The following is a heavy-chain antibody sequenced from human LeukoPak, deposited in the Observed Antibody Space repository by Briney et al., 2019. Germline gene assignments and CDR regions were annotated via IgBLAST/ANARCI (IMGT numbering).Heavy chain of an antibody. V-gene: IGHV3-53*01. J-gene: IGHJ4*02. CDR3: VKGYHFDW. Sequence: GGSLRLSCAVSGFTVSSNYMSWVRQAPGKGLEWVSGIYGGDTTYYADSVKGRFTISRDNSKNTQYLQMNSLRAEDTAVYYCVKGYHFDWWGQGTLVTVSS. CDR1: GFTVSSNY. CDR2: IYGGDTT. D-gene: IGHD1-26*01.